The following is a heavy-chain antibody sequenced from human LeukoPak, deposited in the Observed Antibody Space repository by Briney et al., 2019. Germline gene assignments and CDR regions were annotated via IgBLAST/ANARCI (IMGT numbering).Heavy chain of an antibody. CDR3: AREVWGPEY. CDR1: GFTFTKYW. CDR2: IKQDGSDK. D-gene: IGHD1-14*01. J-gene: IGHJ4*02. V-gene: IGHV3-7*01. Sequence: PGDSLRLSCAASGFTFTKYWMTWVRQAPGKGLEWVGNIKQDGSDKNYMDSVKGRFTISRDNTKNSDYLQMSSLRAEDTAVYYCAREVWGPEYWGQGTLVTVSS.